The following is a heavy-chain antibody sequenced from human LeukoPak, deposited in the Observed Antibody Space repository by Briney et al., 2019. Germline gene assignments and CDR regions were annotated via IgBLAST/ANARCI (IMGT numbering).Heavy chain of an antibody. CDR1: GFTFSSYA. V-gene: IGHV3-23*01. Sequence: PGGSLRLSCAASGFTFSSYAMSWVRQAPGKGLEWVSAISGSGGSTYYADSVKGRFTISRDNSKNTLYLQMSSLRAGDTALYYCAKELYGNPSGYWGQGTRVTVSS. CDR2: ISGSGGST. CDR3: AKELYGNPSGY. D-gene: IGHD2-8*01. J-gene: IGHJ4*02.